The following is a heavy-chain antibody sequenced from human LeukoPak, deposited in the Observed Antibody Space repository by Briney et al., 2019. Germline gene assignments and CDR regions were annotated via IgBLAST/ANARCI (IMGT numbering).Heavy chain of an antibody. D-gene: IGHD2-15*01. CDR3: AKAPVTTCRGAFCYPLDY. V-gene: IGHV3-23*01. CDR1: GFTFSSYA. CDR2: ISNSDGTT. J-gene: IGHJ4*02. Sequence: QTGGSLRLSCAASGFTFSSYAMSWVRQAPGKGLEWVSTISNSDGTTHYADSVKGRFTISSDSSKNTLFLQMNRLRPEDAVVYYCAKAPVTTCRGAFCYPLDYCCRGTGITVSS.